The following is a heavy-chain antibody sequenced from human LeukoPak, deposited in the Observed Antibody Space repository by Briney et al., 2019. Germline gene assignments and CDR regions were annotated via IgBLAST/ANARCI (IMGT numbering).Heavy chain of an antibody. CDR2: IILIFGTA. CDR3: ARGGTGYYDSSAFDY. CDR1: GGTFSSYA. J-gene: IGHJ4*02. Sequence: ASVKVSCKASGGTFSSYAISWVRQAPGQGLEWMGGIILIFGTANYAQKFQGRVTITADESTSTAYMELSSLRSEDTAVYYCARGGTGYYDSSAFDYWGQGTLVTVSS. V-gene: IGHV1-69*13. D-gene: IGHD3-22*01.